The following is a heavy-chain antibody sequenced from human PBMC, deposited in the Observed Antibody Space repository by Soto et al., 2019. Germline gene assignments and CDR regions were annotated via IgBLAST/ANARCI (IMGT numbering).Heavy chain of an antibody. CDR2: NKNKAISYGT. D-gene: IGHD6-6*01. J-gene: IGHJ4*02. CDR3: ARVGLSSALMMSRRHDH. V-gene: IGHV3-72*01. Sequence: EVPLVESGAALVQPAGSLTLSCAASGFTFSDHYMDWIRHAPGNGLEWVGRNKNKAISYGTKYATSVKGRFSISREYSNNSMYLQMNCLETGEAAVYYCARVGLSSALMMSRRHDHWDQGTLVTVSS. CDR1: GFTFSDHY.